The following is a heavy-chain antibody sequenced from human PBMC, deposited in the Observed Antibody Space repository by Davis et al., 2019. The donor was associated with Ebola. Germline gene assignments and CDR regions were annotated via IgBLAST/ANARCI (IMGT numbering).Heavy chain of an antibody. CDR2: IYYSGST. J-gene: IGHJ4*02. CDR3: AGPTSNFDY. V-gene: IGHV4-59*08. CDR1: GGSISSYY. D-gene: IGHD3-3*02. Sequence: MPSETLSLTCTVSGGSISSYYWSWIRQHPGMGLEWIGYIYYSGSTYYNPSLKSRVTISVDTSKNQFSLKLSSVNAADTAVYYCAGPTSNFDYWGQGTLVTVSS.